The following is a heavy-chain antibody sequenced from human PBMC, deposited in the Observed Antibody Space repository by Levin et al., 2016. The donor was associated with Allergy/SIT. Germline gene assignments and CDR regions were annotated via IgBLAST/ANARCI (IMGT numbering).Heavy chain of an antibody. V-gene: IGHV1-69*05. Sequence: WVRQAPGQGLEWMGGIIPVYDAANYAPTFQGRVTITTDESINTAYMDLRSLTSEDTAVYYCATLSKDILLIPAATRYAFNIWGKGTTVTVSS. CDR2: IIPVYDAA. D-gene: IGHD2-2*01. CDR3: ATLSKDILLIPAATRYAFNI. J-gene: IGHJ6*04.